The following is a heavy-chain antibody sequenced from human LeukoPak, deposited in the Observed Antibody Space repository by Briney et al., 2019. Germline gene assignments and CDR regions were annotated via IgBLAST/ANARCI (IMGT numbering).Heavy chain of an antibody. J-gene: IGHJ4*02. CDR3: ARQSASPGSYYFDY. CDR1: GYSFTSYW. V-gene: IGHV5-51*01. CDR2: IYPGDSDT. D-gene: IGHD3-10*01. Sequence: GESLKISCKGSGYSFTSYWIGWVRQMPGKGVEWMGIIYPGDSDTRYSPSFQGQVTISADKSVSTAYLQWSSLKASDTAMYYCARQSASPGSYYFDYWGQGTLVTVSS.